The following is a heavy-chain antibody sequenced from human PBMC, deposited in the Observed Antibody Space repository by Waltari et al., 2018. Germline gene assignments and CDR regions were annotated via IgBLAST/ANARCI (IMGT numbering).Heavy chain of an antibody. CDR1: GFTFDDYA. Sequence: EVQLVESGGGLAQPGRSLRLSCAASGFTFDDYAMHWVRQAPGKGLEWVSGISFSSGTTGYGDSVQGRFTISRDNAKNSVYLQMNNLRPEDTALYYCVKDLYDILTGSNFDSWGQGTLVTVSS. CDR3: VKDLYDILTGSNFDS. V-gene: IGHV3-9*01. CDR2: ISFSSGTT. J-gene: IGHJ4*02. D-gene: IGHD3-9*01.